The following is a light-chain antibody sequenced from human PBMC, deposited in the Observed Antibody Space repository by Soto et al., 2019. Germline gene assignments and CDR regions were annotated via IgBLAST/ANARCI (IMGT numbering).Light chain of an antibody. Sequence: VMTQSPLSLPVTPGEPASISCRSSQSLLQSNGNNQLGWVLQKPGQSPQLLMYLGSSRASGVPDRFSGSGSGTDFTLKISRVEPEDVGVYYCMQVLHTPPTFGGGTTVEIK. CDR2: LGS. CDR1: QSLLQSNGNNQ. J-gene: IGKJ4*01. V-gene: IGKV2-28*01. CDR3: MQVLHTPPT.